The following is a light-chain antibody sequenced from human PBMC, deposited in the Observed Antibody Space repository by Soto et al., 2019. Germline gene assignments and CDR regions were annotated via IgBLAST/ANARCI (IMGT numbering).Light chain of an antibody. V-gene: IGKV1-9*01. CDR1: QGISSY. J-gene: IGKJ1*01. CDR3: QQYNNYWT. Sequence: DIQLTQSPSFLSASVGDRVTITCRASQGISSYLAWYQQKPGKAPKLLIYAASTLQSGVPSRFSGSGSATEFTLTISSLQPDDFATYYCQQYNNYWTFGQGTKVDIK. CDR2: AAS.